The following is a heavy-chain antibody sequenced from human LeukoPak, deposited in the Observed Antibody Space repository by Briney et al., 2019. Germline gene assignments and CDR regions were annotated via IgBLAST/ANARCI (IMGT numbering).Heavy chain of an antibody. Sequence: SETLSLTCSVSGGSISSYYWSWIRQPPGKGLEWIGYIYYTGSTNCNPSLVSGGTISVGTSKNQYSLKLSSVTAEDTAEYHCARGYDFWSGYYVLDYWGQGSLVTVSS. J-gene: IGHJ4*02. CDR2: IYYTGST. CDR3: ARGYDFWSGYYVLDY. V-gene: IGHV4-59*01. CDR1: GGSISSYY. D-gene: IGHD3-3*01.